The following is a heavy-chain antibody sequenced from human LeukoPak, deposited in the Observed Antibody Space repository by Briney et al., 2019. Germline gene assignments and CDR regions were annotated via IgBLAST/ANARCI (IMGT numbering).Heavy chain of an antibody. CDR3: AKGDDFWSGYLDY. V-gene: IGHV3-30*02. J-gene: IGHJ4*02. Sequence: GGSLRLSSAASGFTFSDYGMHWVRQAPGKGLEWVAFIRYDGSNKYYADSVKGRFTISRDNSKNTLYLQMNSLRAEDTAVYYCAKGDDFWSGYLDYWGQGTLVTVSS. CDR1: GFTFSDYG. CDR2: IRYDGSNK. D-gene: IGHD3-3*01.